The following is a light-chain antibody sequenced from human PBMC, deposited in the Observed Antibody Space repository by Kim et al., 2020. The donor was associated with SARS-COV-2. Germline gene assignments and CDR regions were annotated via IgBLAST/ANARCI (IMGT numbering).Light chain of an antibody. J-gene: IGKJ1*01. V-gene: IGKV3-11*01. Sequence: EIVLTQSPATLSLSPGERATLSCRASQRVSSYLAWYQQKPGQAPRLLIYDASNRATGIPARFSGGGSGTDFTLTINSLEPEDFAVYYCHQATNWPWTFGQGTKVDIK. CDR3: HQATNWPWT. CDR1: QRVSSY. CDR2: DAS.